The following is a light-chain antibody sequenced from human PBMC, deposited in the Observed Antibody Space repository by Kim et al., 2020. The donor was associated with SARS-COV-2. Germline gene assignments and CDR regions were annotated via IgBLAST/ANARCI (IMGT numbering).Light chain of an antibody. CDR2: QDS. V-gene: IGLV3-1*01. CDR1: KLGDKY. Sequence: VSQGQTASITCYGDKLGDKYACWYQQKPGQSPVLVIYQDSKRPSGIPERFSGSNSGNTATLTISGTQAMDEADYYCQAWDSSTAWVFGGGTHLTVL. J-gene: IGLJ3*02. CDR3: QAWDSSTAWV.